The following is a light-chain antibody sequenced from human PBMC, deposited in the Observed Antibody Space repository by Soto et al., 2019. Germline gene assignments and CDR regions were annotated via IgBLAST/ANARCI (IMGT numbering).Light chain of an antibody. CDR3: QQYGSSPTT. V-gene: IGKV3-20*01. Sequence: EIVLTQSPGTLSLSPGERATLSCRASQSITNTYLAWYQQKPGQAPSLLIYVASRRATGIPDRFSGSGSGTDFTLTINRLEPEDFAVYYCQQYGSSPTTFGGGTKVDIK. J-gene: IGKJ4*01. CDR1: QSITNTY. CDR2: VAS.